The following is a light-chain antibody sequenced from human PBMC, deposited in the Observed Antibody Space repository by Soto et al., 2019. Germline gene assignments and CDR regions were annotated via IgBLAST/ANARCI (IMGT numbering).Light chain of an antibody. J-gene: IGLJ2*01. V-gene: IGLV2-23*02. CDR1: SSDFGPYNL. CDR3: CSYAGSSMFV. CDR2: EVV. Sequence: QSALTQPASVSGSPGQSITISCTGSSSDFGPYNLVSWYQHHPGKAPKLMISEVVKRPSGVSNRFSGSKSGNTASLTISGLQDEYEADYYCCSYAGSSMFVFGGGTKLTVL.